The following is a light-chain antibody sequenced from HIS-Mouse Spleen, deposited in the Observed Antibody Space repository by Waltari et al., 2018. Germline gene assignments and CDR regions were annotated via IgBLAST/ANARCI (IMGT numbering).Light chain of an antibody. V-gene: IGLV2-23*01. J-gene: IGLJ2*01. CDR1: SSDVGSYNL. Sequence: QSALTQPASVSGSPGQSITISCTGTSSDVGSYNLVSWYQQHPGKAPKLMIYEGSKRPSGVSNRFSGSKSGHPASLTISGLQAEDGADYYCCSYAGSSTLVFGGGTKLTVL. CDR3: CSYAGSSTLV. CDR2: EGS.